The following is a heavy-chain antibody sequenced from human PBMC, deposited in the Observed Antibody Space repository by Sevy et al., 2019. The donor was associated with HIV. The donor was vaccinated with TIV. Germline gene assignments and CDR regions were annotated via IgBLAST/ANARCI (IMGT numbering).Heavy chain of an antibody. J-gene: IGHJ5*02. CDR3: AREGAPYRNIRYCSGDNCYYNWFDP. CDR1: GFIFNDYA. D-gene: IGHD2-15*01. CDR2: ISDDGNNK. Sequence: GGSLRLSCAASGFIFNDYAMHWVRQAPGKGLEWVAVISDDGNNKYYTDSVEGRFTISRDNSKDTLYLQMNSLRAVDMAIYYCAREGAPYRNIRYCSGDNCYYNWFDPWGQGTLVTVSS. V-gene: IGHV3-30*10.